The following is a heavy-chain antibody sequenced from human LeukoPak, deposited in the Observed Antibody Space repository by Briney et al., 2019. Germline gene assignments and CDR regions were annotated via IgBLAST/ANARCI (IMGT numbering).Heavy chain of an antibody. V-gene: IGHV3-23*01. D-gene: IGHD2-2*01. CDR2: ISGSGGST. Sequence: GGSLRLSCAASGFTFSSYSMNWVRQAPGKGLEWVSGISGSGGSTYYADSVKGRFTISRDKSKNTLYLQMNSLRDEDTAVYYCAKLTAIVVVPAPRFDYWGQGTPVAVSS. J-gene: IGHJ4*02. CDR1: GFTFSSYS. CDR3: AKLTAIVVVPAPRFDY.